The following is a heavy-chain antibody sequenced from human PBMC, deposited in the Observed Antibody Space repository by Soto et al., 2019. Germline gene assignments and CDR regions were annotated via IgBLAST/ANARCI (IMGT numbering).Heavy chain of an antibody. Sequence: QVQLVESGGGVVQPGRSLRLSCAASGFTFSSYGMHWVRQAPGKGLEWVAVIWYDGSNKYYADSVKGRFTISRDNSKNTLYLQMNSLRAEDTAVYYCARVGGQFVSHYYHGMDVWGQGTTVTVSS. D-gene: IGHD6-6*01. CDR2: IWYDGSNK. CDR3: ARVGGQFVSHYYHGMDV. CDR1: GFTFSSYG. V-gene: IGHV3-33*01. J-gene: IGHJ6*02.